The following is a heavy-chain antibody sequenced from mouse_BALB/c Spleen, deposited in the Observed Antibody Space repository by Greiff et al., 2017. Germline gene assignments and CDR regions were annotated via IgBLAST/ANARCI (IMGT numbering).Heavy chain of an antibody. CDR1: GFSLTGYG. CDR2: IWGDGST. V-gene: IGHV2-6-7*01. J-gene: IGHJ4*01. Sequence: VNVVESGPGLVAPSQSLSITCTVSGFSLTGYGVNWVRQPPGKGLEWLGMIWGDGSTDYNSALKSRLSISKDNSKSQVFLKMNSLQTDDTARYYCARGSTMITTKGYYAMDYWGQGTSVTVSS. D-gene: IGHD2-4*01. CDR3: ARGSTMITTKGYYAMDY.